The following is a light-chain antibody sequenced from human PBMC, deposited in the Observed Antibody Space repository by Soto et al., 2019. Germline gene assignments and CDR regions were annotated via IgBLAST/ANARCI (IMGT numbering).Light chain of an antibody. V-gene: IGKV3-15*01. CDR3: QQVKNYPRT. CDR2: AAA. J-gene: IGKJ1*01. Sequence: EIIMTQYPAILSLSPGERASLSWRASQSVSSNLAWYQQKPGQAPRLLIYAAAYLQSGVPSRFSGSRSETEFTLTITSLKPEDFATYYCQQVKNYPRTFGQGTKVDIK. CDR1: QSVSSN.